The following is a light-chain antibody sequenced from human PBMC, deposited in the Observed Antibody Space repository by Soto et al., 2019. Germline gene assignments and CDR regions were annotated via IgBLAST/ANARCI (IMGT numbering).Light chain of an antibody. Sequence: DIHMTQYPSTLSASVGDRVTITCRAIQNINSWLAWYQQKPGKAPKLLIYEASSLEKGVPARFGGSGSGTEFTLTISSLQPDDFATYYCQQYNVYSWTFGQGTKVDIK. J-gene: IGKJ1*01. V-gene: IGKV1-5*03. CDR2: EAS. CDR3: QQYNVYSWT. CDR1: QNINSW.